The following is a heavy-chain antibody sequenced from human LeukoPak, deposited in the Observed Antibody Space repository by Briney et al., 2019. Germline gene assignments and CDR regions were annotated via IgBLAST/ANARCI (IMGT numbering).Heavy chain of an antibody. D-gene: IGHD3-22*01. CDR1: GGSISSGSYY. CDR2: IYTSGST. Sequence: PSQTLSLTCTVSGGSISSGSYYWSWIRQPAGKGLEWIGRIYTSGSTNYNPSLKSRVTISVDTSKNQFSLKLSSVTAADTAVYYCARVAQSTDSSGFYLPEYFQHWGQGTLVTVSS. CDR3: ARVAQSTDSSGFYLPEYFQH. J-gene: IGHJ1*01. V-gene: IGHV4-61*02.